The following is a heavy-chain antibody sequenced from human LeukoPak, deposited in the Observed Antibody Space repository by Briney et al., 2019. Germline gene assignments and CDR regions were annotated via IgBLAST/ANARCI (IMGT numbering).Heavy chain of an antibody. CDR3: ARGPGGGSSWYDY. CDR1: GFTFSNYG. D-gene: IGHD6-13*01. V-gene: IGHV3-33*01. CDR2: IWYDGSNK. Sequence: PGGSLRLSGAASGFTFSNYGMHWVRQAPGKGLEWVAVIWYDGSNKYYEDSVKGRFTISRDNSKNTLYLQMNSLRAEDTAVYYCARGPGGGSSWYDYWGQGTLVTVSS. J-gene: IGHJ4*02.